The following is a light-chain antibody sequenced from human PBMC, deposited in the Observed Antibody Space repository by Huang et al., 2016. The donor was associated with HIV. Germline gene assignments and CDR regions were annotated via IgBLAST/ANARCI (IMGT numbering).Light chain of an antibody. J-gene: IGKJ1*01. V-gene: IGKV1-NL1*01. CDR1: QGISNT. CDR3: QQYYSLPPWT. Sequence: DIQMTQSPSSLSASAGDRVTITCRASQGISNTLAWYQQTQGTAPRLLLYVASRLQSGGPARFSGSGSGTDYTLTISSLQPEDFATYYCQQYYSLPPWTFGQGTKVEIK. CDR2: VAS.